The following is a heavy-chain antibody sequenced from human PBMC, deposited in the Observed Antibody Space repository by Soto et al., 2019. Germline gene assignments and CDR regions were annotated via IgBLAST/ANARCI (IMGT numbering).Heavy chain of an antibody. V-gene: IGHV4-61*05. J-gene: IGHJ5*02. CDR3: ANSNWFDP. CDR2: IYHSGST. Sequence: PSETLSLTCTVSGGSISSSSYYWGWIRQPPGKGLEWIGEIYHSGSTNYNPSLKSRVTISVDKSKNQFSLKLSSVTAADTAVYYCANSNWFDPWGQGTLVTVSS. CDR1: GGSISSSSYY.